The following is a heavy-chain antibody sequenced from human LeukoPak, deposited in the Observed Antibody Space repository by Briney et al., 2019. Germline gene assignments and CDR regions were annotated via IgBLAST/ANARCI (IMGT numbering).Heavy chain of an antibody. J-gene: IGHJ4*02. D-gene: IGHD3-10*01. CDR3: ARVSGSLSALDY. CDR1: GFTFTTYW. Sequence: GGSLRLSCAASGFTFTTYWMSWVRQAPGKGLEWVANMKPDGSEIFYVDSVKGRFTISRDNAKNSLYLQMNSLRVEDTAVYLCARVSGSLSALDYWGQGTLVTVSS. CDR2: MKPDGSEI. V-gene: IGHV3-7*01.